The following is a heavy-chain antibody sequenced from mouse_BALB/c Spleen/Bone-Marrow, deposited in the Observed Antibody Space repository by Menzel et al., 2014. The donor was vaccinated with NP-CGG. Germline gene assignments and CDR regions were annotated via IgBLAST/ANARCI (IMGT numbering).Heavy chain of an antibody. Sequence: LVEPGAELVRPGSSVKISCKASGYAFSNFWMNWVKQRPGQGLEWIGQIHSGDGDTNNNGKFKGKATLTTDKSSSTAYMQLSSLSSEDSAVYFCARVYYGNLDYWGQGTTLTVSS. V-gene: IGHV1-80*01. CDR3: ARVYYGNLDY. J-gene: IGHJ2*01. CDR1: GYAFSNFW. D-gene: IGHD2-1*01. CDR2: IHSGDGDT.